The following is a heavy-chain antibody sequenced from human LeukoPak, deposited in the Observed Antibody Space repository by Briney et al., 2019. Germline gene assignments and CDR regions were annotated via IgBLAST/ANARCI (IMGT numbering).Heavy chain of an antibody. D-gene: IGHD5-12*01. CDR2: IYYCGST. CDR3: ARGVWWLRRGFDY. J-gene: IGHJ4*02. Sequence: SETLSLTCTVSGGSISSSSYYWGWIRQPPGKGLEWIGSIYYCGSTYYNPSLKSRVTISVDTSKNQFSLKLSSVTAADTAVYYCARGVWWLRRGFDYWGQGTLVTVSS. CDR1: GGSISSSSYY. V-gene: IGHV4-39*07.